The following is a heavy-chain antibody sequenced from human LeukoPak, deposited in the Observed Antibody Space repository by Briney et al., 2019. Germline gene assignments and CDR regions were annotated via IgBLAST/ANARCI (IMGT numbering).Heavy chain of an antibody. CDR2: IYYSGST. CDR3: ARYIVATITTYYFDY. J-gene: IGHJ4*02. Sequence: SETLSLTCTVSGGSISSGDYYWSWIRQPPGKGLEWIGYIYYSGSTYYNPSLKSRVTISVDTSKNQFSLKLSSVTAADTAVYYCARYIVATITTYYFDYWGQGTLVTVSS. V-gene: IGHV4-30-4*01. D-gene: IGHD5-12*01. CDR1: GGSISSGDYY.